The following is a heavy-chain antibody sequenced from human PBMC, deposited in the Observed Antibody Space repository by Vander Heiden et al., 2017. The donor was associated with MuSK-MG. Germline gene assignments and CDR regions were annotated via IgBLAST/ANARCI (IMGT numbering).Heavy chain of an antibody. D-gene: IGHD2-21*01. CDR1: GFTFSSYA. CDR3: AKPLLTYCGGDCPFDY. V-gene: IGHV3-23*01. CDR2: ISGSGGST. J-gene: IGHJ4*02. Sequence: EVQLLESGGGLVQPGGSLRLSCAASGFTFSSYAMAWVRKAPGKGLEGVSAISGSGGSTYYAESVKGWFTISRDNSKNTLYLQMNSLRAEDTAVYYCAKPLLTYCGGDCPFDYWGQGTLVTVSS.